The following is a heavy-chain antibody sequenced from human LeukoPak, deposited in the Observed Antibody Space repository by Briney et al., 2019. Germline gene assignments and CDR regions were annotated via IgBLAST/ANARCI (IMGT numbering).Heavy chain of an antibody. CDR1: GGSISSYY. CDR2: LYNTGST. CDR3: ARAPYGAGSKPYYFDY. Sequence: SETLSLTCTVSGGSISSYYWSWIRQPPGKGLEWIGCLYNTGSTNYSPSVKSRVTISVDTSKNRFSLKLSTATAADTAGYYCARAPYGAGSKPYYFDYWGQGTLVTVSS. V-gene: IGHV4-59*01. J-gene: IGHJ4*02. D-gene: IGHD3-10*01.